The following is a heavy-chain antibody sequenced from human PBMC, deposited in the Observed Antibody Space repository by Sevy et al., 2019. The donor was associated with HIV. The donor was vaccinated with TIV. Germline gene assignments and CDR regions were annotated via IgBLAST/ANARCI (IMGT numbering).Heavy chain of an antibody. V-gene: IGHV3-20*01. CDR1: GFTFDDYG. J-gene: IGHJ6*03. CDR3: AREGGGRHQDIVVVPAAINYYMDV. Sequence: GGSLRLSCAASGFTFDDYGMSWVRQAPGKGLEWVSGINWNGGSTGYADSVKGRFTISRDNAKNSLYLQVNSQRAEDTALYHCAREGGGRHQDIVVVPAAINYYMDVWGKGTTVTVSS. D-gene: IGHD2-2*01. CDR2: INWNGGST.